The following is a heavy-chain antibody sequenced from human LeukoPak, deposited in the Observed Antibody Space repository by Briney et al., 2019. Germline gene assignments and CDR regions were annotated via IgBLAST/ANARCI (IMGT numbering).Heavy chain of an antibody. CDR3: ARGGDASYDPLDY. J-gene: IGHJ4*02. CDR2: INHSGST. CDR1: GGSFSGYY. Sequence: PSETLSLTCAVYGGSFSGYYWSWIRQPPGKGLEWIGEINHSGSTNYNPSLKSRVTISVDTSKNQFSLKLSSVTAADTAVYYCARGGDASYDPLDYWGQGTLVTVSS. V-gene: IGHV4-34*01. D-gene: IGHD3-16*01.